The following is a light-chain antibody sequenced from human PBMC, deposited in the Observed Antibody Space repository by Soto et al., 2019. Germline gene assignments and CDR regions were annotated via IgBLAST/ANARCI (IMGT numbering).Light chain of an antibody. CDR3: QQTYNPPWT. V-gene: IGKV1-39*01. CDR1: QTITTF. Sequence: DIQMTQSPSSLSASVGDRVTISCRASQTITTFLNWYQQKPGKAPKLLIYGASRLQSGVPSRFSGSGSGTDFTLTISSLQPEDFATYSCQQTYNPPWTFGQGTKVEIK. J-gene: IGKJ1*01. CDR2: GAS.